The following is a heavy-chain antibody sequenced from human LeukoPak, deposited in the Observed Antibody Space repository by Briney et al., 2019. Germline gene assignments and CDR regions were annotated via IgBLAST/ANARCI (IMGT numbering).Heavy chain of an antibody. J-gene: IGHJ4*02. V-gene: IGHV4-34*01. CDR1: GESFSGYY. CDR3: ARVEGTPS. D-gene: IGHD1-1*01. Sequence: SETLSLTCAVYGESFSGYYWNWIRQPPGKGLEWIGEINHSRYTNYNPSLKSRVSISVDTSKNQLSLKLSSVTAADTAVYYCARVEGTPSWGQGTLVTVSS. CDR2: INHSRYT.